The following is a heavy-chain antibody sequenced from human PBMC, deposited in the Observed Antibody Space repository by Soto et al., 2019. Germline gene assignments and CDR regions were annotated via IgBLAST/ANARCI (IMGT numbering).Heavy chain of an antibody. CDR3: ARDQNNWNDGHWFDP. Sequence: GASVKVSCKASGGTFSSYTISWVRQAPGQGLEWMGRIIPILGIANYAQKFQGRVTITADKSTSTAYMELGSLRSEDTAVYYCARDQNNWNDGHWFDPWGQGTLVTVSS. CDR2: IIPILGIA. CDR1: GGTFSSYT. V-gene: IGHV1-69*04. J-gene: IGHJ5*02. D-gene: IGHD1-20*01.